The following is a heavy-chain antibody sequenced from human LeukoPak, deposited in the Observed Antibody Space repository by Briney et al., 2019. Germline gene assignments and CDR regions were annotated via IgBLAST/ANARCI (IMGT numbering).Heavy chain of an antibody. D-gene: IGHD2-21*02. J-gene: IGHJ4*02. CDR1: GFTFNNYG. Sequence: GGSLRLSCAASGFTFNNYGMHWVRQAPGKGLEWVAIISYDGSNTYYADSVKGRFTISRDNSKNTLYLQMNSLRAEDTAVYYCARESGDCLDYWGQGTLVTVSS. CDR3: ARESGDCLDY. CDR2: ISYDGSNT. V-gene: IGHV3-30*03.